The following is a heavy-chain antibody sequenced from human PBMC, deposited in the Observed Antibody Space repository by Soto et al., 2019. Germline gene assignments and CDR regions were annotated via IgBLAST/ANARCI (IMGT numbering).Heavy chain of an antibody. CDR2: IIPIFGTA. D-gene: IGHD3-3*01. Sequence: SVKVSCKASGGTFSSYAISWVRQAPGQGLEWMGGIIPIFGTANYAQKFQGRVTITADESTSTAYMELSSLRSEDTAVYYCAKSPGNVLRFLEWLLPMDVWGQGTTVTVSS. CDR3: AKSPGNVLRFLEWLLPMDV. CDR1: GGTFSSYA. J-gene: IGHJ6*02. V-gene: IGHV1-69*13.